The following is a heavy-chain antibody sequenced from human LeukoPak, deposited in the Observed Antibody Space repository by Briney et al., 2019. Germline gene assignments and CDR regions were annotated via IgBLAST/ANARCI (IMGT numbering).Heavy chain of an antibody. J-gene: IGHJ4*02. CDR1: GGSISSGSYY. D-gene: IGHD3-3*01. Sequence: PSETLSLTCTVSGGSISSGSYYWSWIRQPAGKGLEWIGRIYTSGSTNYNPSLKSRVTISVDTSKNQFSLKLSSVTAADTAVYYCARGTYYDFWSGYSRWGQGTLVTVSS. CDR3: ARGTYYDFWSGYSR. V-gene: IGHV4-61*02. CDR2: IYTSGST.